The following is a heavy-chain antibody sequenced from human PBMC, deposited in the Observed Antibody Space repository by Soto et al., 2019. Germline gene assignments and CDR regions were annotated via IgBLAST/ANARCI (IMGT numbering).Heavy chain of an antibody. D-gene: IGHD3-10*01. Sequence: SETLSLTCAVSGGSISSYYWSWIRQPPGKGLEWIGYIYYSGSTNYNPSPKSRVTISVDTSKNQFSLKLSSVTAADTAVYYCARAPYGSGSYFLYWGQGTLVTVSS. J-gene: IGHJ4*02. CDR3: ARAPYGSGSYFLY. CDR1: GGSISSYY. V-gene: IGHV4-59*01. CDR2: IYYSGST.